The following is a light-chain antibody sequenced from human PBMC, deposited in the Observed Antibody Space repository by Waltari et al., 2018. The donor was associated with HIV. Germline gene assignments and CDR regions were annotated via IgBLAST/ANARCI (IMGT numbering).Light chain of an antibody. Sequence: QSALTQPPSASGSPGQSVTISCTGISSDVGGYKYVSWYQHHPGKAPTLVIYEDNRRPSGVPYRLSGTKSGTTASLPVSGLQADDEADYYCISYAGTNRLFGGGTKRTVL. J-gene: IGLJ2*01. V-gene: IGLV2-8*01. CDR1: SSDVGGYKY. CDR2: EDN. CDR3: ISYAGTNRL.